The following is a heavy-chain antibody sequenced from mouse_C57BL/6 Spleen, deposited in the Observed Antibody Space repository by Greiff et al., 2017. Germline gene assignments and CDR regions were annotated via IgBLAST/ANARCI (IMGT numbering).Heavy chain of an antibody. D-gene: IGHD4-1*01. CDR3: ARANWVFDY. CDR2: INYDGSST. CDR1: GFTFSDYY. Sequence: EVQLQESEGGLVQPGSSMKLSCTASGFTFSDYYMAWVRQVPEKGLEWVANINYDGSSTYYLDSLKSRFIISRDNAKNILYLQMSSLKSEDTATYYCARANWVFDYWGQGTTLTVSS. J-gene: IGHJ2*01. V-gene: IGHV5-16*01.